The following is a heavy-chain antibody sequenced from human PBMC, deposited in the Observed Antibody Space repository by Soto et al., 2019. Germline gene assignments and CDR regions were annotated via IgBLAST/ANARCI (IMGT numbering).Heavy chain of an antibody. J-gene: IGHJ4*02. Sequence: SETLSLTCTVSGGSMSGYYWNWIRQPPGKGLEWIGHIFYIGSTNYNPSLRSRVTISVDTSENQFSLNLSSVTAADTAVYYCARRGSGKSFDYWGQGTLVTVSS. D-gene: IGHD2-15*01. CDR2: IFYIGST. CDR1: GGSMSGYY. CDR3: ARRGSGKSFDY. V-gene: IGHV4-59*08.